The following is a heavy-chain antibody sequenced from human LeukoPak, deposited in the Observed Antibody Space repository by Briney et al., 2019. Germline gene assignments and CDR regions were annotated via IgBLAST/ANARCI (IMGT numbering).Heavy chain of an antibody. V-gene: IGHV1-69*13. J-gene: IGHJ5*02. CDR3: ARDMTTVTTDYNWFDP. Sequence: SVKVSCKASGGTFSSYAISWVRQAPGQGLEWMGGIIPIFGTANYAQKFQGRVTITAGESTSTAYMELSSLRSEDTAVYYCARDMTTVTTDYNWFDPWGQGTLVTVSS. D-gene: IGHD4-17*01. CDR2: IIPIFGTA. CDR1: GGTFSSYA.